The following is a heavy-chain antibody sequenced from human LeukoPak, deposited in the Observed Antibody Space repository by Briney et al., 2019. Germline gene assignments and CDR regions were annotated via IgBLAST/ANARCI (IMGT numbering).Heavy chain of an antibody. Sequence: KPGGSLRLSCAASGFTFSSYSMNWVRQAPGKGLEWVSFIRSSSSYIYYADSVKGRFTISRDNAKNSLYLQMNSLRAEDTAVYYCARPGIAAAGEFFDYWGQGPRVTVSS. CDR1: GFTFSSYS. CDR2: IRSSSSYI. D-gene: IGHD6-13*01. V-gene: IGHV3-21*01. CDR3: ARPGIAAAGEFFDY. J-gene: IGHJ4*02.